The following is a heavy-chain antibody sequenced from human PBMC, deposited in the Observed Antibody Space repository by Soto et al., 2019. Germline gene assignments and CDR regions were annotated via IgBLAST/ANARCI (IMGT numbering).Heavy chain of an antibody. Sequence: ASVKVSCKASGCTFTGYYMHWVGQAPGQGLEWMGWIYLNSGGTIYAQKFQGRVTMTRETCISTAYMKLSRLRSDDTAVYYGARDPPSDYDILTGYIGDYWGQGTLVTSPQ. CDR1: GCTFTGYY. J-gene: IGHJ4*02. D-gene: IGHD3-9*01. CDR2: IYLNSGGT. V-gene: IGHV1-2*02. CDR3: ARDPPSDYDILTGYIGDY.